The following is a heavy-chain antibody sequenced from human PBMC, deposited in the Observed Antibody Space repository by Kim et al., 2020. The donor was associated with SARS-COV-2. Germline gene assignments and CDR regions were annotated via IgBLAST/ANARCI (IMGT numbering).Heavy chain of an antibody. CDR3: ARVSLCSLRYFDCYYYGMDV. CDR1: GFTFSSYA. Sequence: GESLRLSCAASGFTFSSYAMHWVRQAPGKGLEWVAVISYDGSNKYYADSVKGRFTISRDNSKNTLYLQMNSLRAEDTAVYYCARVSLCSLRYFDCYYYGMDVWGQGTTVTVSS. D-gene: IGHD3-9*01. CDR2: ISYDGSNK. J-gene: IGHJ6*02. V-gene: IGHV3-30-3*01.